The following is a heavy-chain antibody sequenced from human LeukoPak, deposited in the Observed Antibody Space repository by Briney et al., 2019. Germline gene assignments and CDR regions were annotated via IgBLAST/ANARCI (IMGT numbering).Heavy chain of an antibody. V-gene: IGHV3-11*01. CDR1: GFTFSDYY. CDR2: ISSSGSTI. Sequence: GGSLRLSCAASGFTFSDYYMSWIRQAPGKGLEWVSYISSSGSTIYYADSVKGRFTISSDNAKNSLYLQMNSLRAEDTAVYYCGREEVAVAGTGDYWGQGPLVTVSS. D-gene: IGHD6-19*01. J-gene: IGHJ4*02. CDR3: GREEVAVAGTGDY.